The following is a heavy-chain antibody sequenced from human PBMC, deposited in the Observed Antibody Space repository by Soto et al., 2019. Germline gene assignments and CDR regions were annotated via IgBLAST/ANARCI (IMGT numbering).Heavy chain of an antibody. CDR3: ARDRYDSNYPDDAFDI. D-gene: IGHD4-4*01. J-gene: IGHJ3*02. Sequence: GASVKVSCKASGYTFTGYYMHWVRQAPGQGLEWMGWINPNSGGTNNAQKIQGWVTMTRDTSISTAYMKLSRLKSDDTAVYYCARDRYDSNYPDDAFDIWGQGTMVTVSS. CDR2: INPNSGGT. CDR1: GYTFTGYY. V-gene: IGHV1-2*04.